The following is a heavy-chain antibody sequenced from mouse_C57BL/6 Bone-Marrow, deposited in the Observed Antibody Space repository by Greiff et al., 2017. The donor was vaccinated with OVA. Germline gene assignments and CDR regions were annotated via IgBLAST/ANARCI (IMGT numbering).Heavy chain of an antibody. J-gene: IGHJ3*01. D-gene: IGHD3-2*02. CDR3: ARTAQATWFAY. CDR2: IYPGSGNT. V-gene: IGHV1-76*01. Sequence: QLKQSGAELVRPGASVKLSCKASGYTFTDYYINWVKQRPGQGLEWIARIYPGSGNTYYNEKFKGKATLTAEKSSSTAYMQLSSLTSEDSAVYFCARTAQATWFAYWGQGTLVTVSA. CDR1: GYTFTDYY.